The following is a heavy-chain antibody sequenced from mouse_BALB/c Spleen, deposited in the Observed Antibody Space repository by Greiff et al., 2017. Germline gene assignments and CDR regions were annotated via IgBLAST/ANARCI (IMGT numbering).Heavy chain of an antibody. V-gene: IGHV5-9-4*01. D-gene: IGHD2-4*01. CDR3: ARDPPYDYDGAWFAY. Sequence: EVHLVASGGGLVKPGGSLKLSCAASGFTFSSYAMSWVRQSPEKRLEWVAEISSGGSYTYYPDTVTGRFTISRDNAKNTLYLEMSSLRSEDTAMYYCARDPPYDYDGAWFAYWGQGTLVTVSA. CDR2: ISSGGSYT. J-gene: IGHJ3*01. CDR1: GFTFSSYA.